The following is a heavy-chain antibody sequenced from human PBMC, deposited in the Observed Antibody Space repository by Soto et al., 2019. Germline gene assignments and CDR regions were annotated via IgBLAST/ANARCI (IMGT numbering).Heavy chain of an antibody. CDR1: GFTFYKYG. V-gene: IGHV3-30*18. D-gene: IGHD3-22*01. CDR3: AKDDSNRWYNYYAMDV. CDR2: ISHDGSNK. Sequence: QVQLVESGGGVVQPGRSLRLSCAASGFTFYKYGMHWVRQAPGKGLEWVALISHDGSNKYYVASVKGRFTIARDNSKNTVFLQMNSMRPEDTALYYCAKDDSNRWYNYYAMDVWGQGTTVTVSS. J-gene: IGHJ6*02.